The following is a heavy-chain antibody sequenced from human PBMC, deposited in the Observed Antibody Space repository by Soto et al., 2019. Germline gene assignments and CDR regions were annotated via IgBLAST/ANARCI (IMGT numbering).Heavy chain of an antibody. V-gene: IGHV1-69*01. CDR2: IIPIFGTA. J-gene: IGHJ6*02. CDR1: GGTFSSYA. D-gene: IGHD6-19*01. CDR3: ARDKESIAVAGDDYYYGMDV. Sequence: QVQLVQSGAEVKKPGSSVKVSCKASGGTFSSYAISWVRQAPGQGLEWMGGIIPIFGTANYAQKFQGRVTITADESTSTAYMELSSLRSEDTAVYYCARDKESIAVAGDDYYYGMDVWGQGTTVTVSS.